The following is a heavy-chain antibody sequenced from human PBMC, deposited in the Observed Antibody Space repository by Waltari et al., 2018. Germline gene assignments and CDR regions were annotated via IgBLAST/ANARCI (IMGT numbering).Heavy chain of an antibody. J-gene: IGHJ4*02. CDR1: SGSFSGFH. D-gene: IGHD2-21*02. CDR3: ARGGDCGGDCVLGY. CDR2: ILPSGGT. Sequence: QVQLQQWGAGLLKPSETLSLTCVIHSGSFSGFHWSWLRQPPGQGLEWIGEILPSGGTNYNPSLKCRGTMSVGTFKNQFSLKVVSVDAADTAVYYCARGGDCGGDCVLGYWGQGTLVTVSS. V-gene: IGHV4-34*01.